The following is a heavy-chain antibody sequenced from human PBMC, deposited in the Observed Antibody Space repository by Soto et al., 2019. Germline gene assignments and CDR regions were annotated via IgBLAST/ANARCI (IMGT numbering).Heavy chain of an antibody. J-gene: IGHJ3*02. CDR1: GFAFSGSA. CDR3: TGHIVVVPAAMSDAFDI. V-gene: IGHV3-73*01. D-gene: IGHD2-2*01. Sequence: GGSLRLSCAASGFAFSGSAMHWVRQASGKGLEWVGRIRSKANSYATAYAASVKGRFTISRDDSKNTAYLQMNSLKTEDTAVYYCTGHIVVVPAAMSDAFDIWGQGTMVTVSS. CDR2: IRSKANSYAT.